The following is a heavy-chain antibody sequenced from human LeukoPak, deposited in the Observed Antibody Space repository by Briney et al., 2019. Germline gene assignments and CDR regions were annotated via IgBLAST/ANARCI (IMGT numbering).Heavy chain of an antibody. CDR3: ARAGRVAGTLRFDY. V-gene: IGHV4-30-2*01. CDR1: GGSISGGGYS. Sequence: PSQTLSLTCAVSGGSISGGGYSWSWIRQPPGKGLEWIGYIYHSGSTNYNPSLKSRVTISVDTSKNQFSLKLSSVTAADTAVYYCARAGRVAGTLRFDYWGQGTLVAVSS. D-gene: IGHD6-19*01. J-gene: IGHJ4*02. CDR2: IYHSGST.